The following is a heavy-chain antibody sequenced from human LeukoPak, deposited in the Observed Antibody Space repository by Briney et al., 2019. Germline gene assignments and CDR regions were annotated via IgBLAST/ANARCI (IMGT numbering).Heavy chain of an antibody. CDR1: GYTFTGYY. J-gene: IGHJ6*03. Sequence: ASVKVSCKASGYTFTGYYMHWVRQAPGQGLEWMGWINPNSGGTNYAQKFQGRVTMTRDTSISTAYMELSRLRSDDTAVYYCASTGYSSGWYDYYYYHYMDVWGKGTTVTVSS. D-gene: IGHD6-19*01. V-gene: IGHV1-2*02. CDR3: ASTGYSSGWYDYYYYHYMDV. CDR2: INPNSGGT.